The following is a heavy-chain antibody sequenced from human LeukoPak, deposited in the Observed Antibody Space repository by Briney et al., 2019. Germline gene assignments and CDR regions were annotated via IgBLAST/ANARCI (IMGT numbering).Heavy chain of an antibody. Sequence: SETLSLTCAVYGGSFSGYYWSWIRQPPGKGLEWIGEINHSGSTNYNPSLKSRVTISVDTSKNQFSLKLSSVTAADTAVYYCARVGEMAIDYWGQGTLVTVSS. CDR2: INHSGST. J-gene: IGHJ4*02. CDR1: GGSFSGYY. CDR3: ARVGEMAIDY. D-gene: IGHD5-24*01. V-gene: IGHV4-34*01.